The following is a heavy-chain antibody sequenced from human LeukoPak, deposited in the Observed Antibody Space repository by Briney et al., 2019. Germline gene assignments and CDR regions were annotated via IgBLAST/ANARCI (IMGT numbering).Heavy chain of an antibody. D-gene: IGHD1-1*01. V-gene: IGHV4-34*01. Sequence: SETLSLTCTVSGGSFSSYYWSWIRQPPGKGLEWIGEINHSGSTSYNPSLKSRVTISVDTSKNQFSLKLSSVTAADTAVYYCARVRYGVHQLGAFDIWGQGTMVTVSS. J-gene: IGHJ3*02. CDR1: GGSFSSYY. CDR3: ARVRYGVHQLGAFDI. CDR2: INHSGST.